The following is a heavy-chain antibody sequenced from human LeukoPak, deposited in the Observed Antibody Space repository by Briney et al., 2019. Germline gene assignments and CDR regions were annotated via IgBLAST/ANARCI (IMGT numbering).Heavy chain of an antibody. CDR1: GYTFTGYY. CDR3: ARTGRVTIKYSSSSDDAFDI. Sequence: ASVKVSCKASGYTFTGYYMHWVQQAPGQGLEWMGWINPNSGGTNYAQKFQGRVTMTRDTSISTAYMELSRLRSDDTAVYYCARTGRVTIKYSSSSDDAFDIWGQGTMVTVSS. D-gene: IGHD6-6*01. V-gene: IGHV1-2*02. J-gene: IGHJ3*02. CDR2: INPNSGGT.